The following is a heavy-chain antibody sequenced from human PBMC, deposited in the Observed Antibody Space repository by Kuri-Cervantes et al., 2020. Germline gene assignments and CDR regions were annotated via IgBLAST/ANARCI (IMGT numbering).Heavy chain of an antibody. CDR2: IYSGGST. CDR3: ARGGYSYGSSFFDL. CDR1: GFSLSAYY. Sequence: GESLKISCVGSGFSLSAYYMSWFRQAPGKGLEWVSVIYSGGSTYYADSVKGRFTISRDNSKNTLYLQMNSLRAEDTAVYYCARGGYSYGSSFFDLWGRGTLVTVSS. J-gene: IGHJ2*01. D-gene: IGHD5-18*01. V-gene: IGHV3-53*01.